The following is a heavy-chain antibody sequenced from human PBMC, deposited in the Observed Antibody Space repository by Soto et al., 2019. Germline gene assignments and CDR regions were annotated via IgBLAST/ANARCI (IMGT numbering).Heavy chain of an antibody. CDR2: MYPGDSDT. CDR1: GYDFNTNW. D-gene: IGHD3-3*01. Sequence: GESLKISCRGSGYDFNTNWFGWVRQLPGRGLEWVGIMYPGDSDTRYNPSLQGHVTLSVDVTVSTAFLQWRSLETSDTGMYFCARLPRDCNKTSCYYADHWGQGSQVTVSS. CDR3: ARLPRDCNKTSCYYADH. J-gene: IGHJ4*02. V-gene: IGHV5-51*01.